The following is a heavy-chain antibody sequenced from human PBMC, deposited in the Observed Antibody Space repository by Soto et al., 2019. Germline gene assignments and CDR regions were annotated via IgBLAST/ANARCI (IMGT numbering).Heavy chain of an antibody. V-gene: IGHV3-7*01. J-gene: IGHJ5*02. Sequence: GGSLRLSCAASGFTFSSYWMSWVRQAPGKGLEWVANIKQDGSEKYYVDSVKGRFTISRDNAKNSLYLQMNSLRAEDTAVYYCARDLVVVVVAAHGWFDPWGQGTLVTVSS. CDR1: GFTFSSYW. CDR3: ARDLVVVVVAAHGWFDP. D-gene: IGHD2-15*01. CDR2: IKQDGSEK.